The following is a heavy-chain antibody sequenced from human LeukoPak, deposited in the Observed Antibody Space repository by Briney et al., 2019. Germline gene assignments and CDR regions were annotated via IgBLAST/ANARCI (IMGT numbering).Heavy chain of an antibody. CDR3: AKDGGNSGSGWSFDY. J-gene: IGHJ4*02. V-gene: IGHV4-39*02. CDR1: GGSISSSSYY. Sequence: SETLSLTCTVSGGSISSSSYYWGWIRQPPGKGLEWIGSIYYSGSTYYNPSLKSRVTISVDTSKNQFSLKLSSVTAADTAVYYCAKDGGNSGSGWSFDYWGQGTPVTVSS. CDR2: IYYSGST. D-gene: IGHD6-19*01.